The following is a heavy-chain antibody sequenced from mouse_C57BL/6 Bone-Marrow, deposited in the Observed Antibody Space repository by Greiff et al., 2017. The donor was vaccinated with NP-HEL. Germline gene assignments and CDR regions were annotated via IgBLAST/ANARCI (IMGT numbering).Heavy chain of an antibody. Sequence: EVQLQESGGGLVQPGGSMKLSCVASGFTFSNYWMNWVRQSPEKGLEWVAQIRLKSDNYATHYAESVKGRFTISRDDSKSSVYLQMNNLRAEDTGIYYCTPAYYYGSLYAMDYWGQGTSVTVSS. CDR1: GFTFSNYW. V-gene: IGHV6-3*01. CDR2: IRLKSDNYAT. CDR3: TPAYYYGSLYAMDY. D-gene: IGHD1-1*01. J-gene: IGHJ4*01.